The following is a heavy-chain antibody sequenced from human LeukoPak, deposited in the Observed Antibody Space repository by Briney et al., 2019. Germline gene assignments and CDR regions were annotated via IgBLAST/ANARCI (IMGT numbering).Heavy chain of an antibody. V-gene: IGHV1-2*02. CDR1: GYTFSGTGWY. CDR2: IYPYTGAT. J-gene: IGHJ4*02. Sequence: GASVKVSCKASGYTFSGTGWYLYWLRQAPGQGLECMGWIYPYTGATHYAQKFQGRVAMTRDTSISTAYMELSRLRSDDTAVYYCARAGLDIVVVPAAKTNTNWGQGTLVTVSS. CDR3: ARAGLDIVVVPAAKTNTN. D-gene: IGHD2-2*01.